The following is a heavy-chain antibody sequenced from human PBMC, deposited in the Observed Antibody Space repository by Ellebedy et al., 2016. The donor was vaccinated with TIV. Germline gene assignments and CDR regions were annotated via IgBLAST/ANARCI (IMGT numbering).Heavy chain of an antibody. V-gene: IGHV3-21*01. CDR3: ARPAAAYSSSWYDFDC. J-gene: IGHJ4*02. CDR2: ISSSGTYI. Sequence: GESLKISCAASGFTFSGFTMNWVRQAPGKGLEWVPSISSSGTYIHNEDSVKGRFIIPRDNAKNSLYLQMNSLRVEDTAIYYCARPAAAYSSSWYDFDCWGQGTLVTVSS. D-gene: IGHD6-13*01. CDR1: GFTFSGFT.